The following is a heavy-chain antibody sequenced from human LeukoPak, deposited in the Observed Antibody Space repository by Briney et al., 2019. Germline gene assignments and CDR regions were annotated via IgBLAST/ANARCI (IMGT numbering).Heavy chain of an antibody. J-gene: IGHJ4*02. CDR1: GGSFSVYY. CDR2: INHSGST. D-gene: IGHD6-13*01. CDR3: ARGPYSSSWYRFDY. Sequence: SETLSLTCAVYGGSFSVYYWSWIRQPPGKGQEWIGEINHSGSTNYNPSLKSRVTISVDTSKNQFSLKLSSVTAADTAVYYCARGPYSSSWYRFDYWGQGTLVTVSS. V-gene: IGHV4-34*01.